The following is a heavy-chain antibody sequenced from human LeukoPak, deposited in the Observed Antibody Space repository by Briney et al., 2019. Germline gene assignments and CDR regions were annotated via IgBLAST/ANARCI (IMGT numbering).Heavy chain of an antibody. Sequence: PSETLSLTCAVYGGSFSGYYWSWIRQPPGKGLEWIGEINHSGSTNYSPSLKSRVTISVDTSKNQFSLKLSSVTAADTAVYYCARGRSGWYNSRWFDPWGQGTLVTVSS. D-gene: IGHD6-19*01. CDR3: ARGRSGWYNSRWFDP. J-gene: IGHJ5*02. CDR1: GGSFSGYY. V-gene: IGHV4-34*01. CDR2: INHSGST.